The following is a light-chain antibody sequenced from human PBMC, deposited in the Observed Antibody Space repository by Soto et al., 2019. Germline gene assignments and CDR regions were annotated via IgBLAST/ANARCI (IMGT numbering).Light chain of an antibody. J-gene: IGKJ4*01. Sequence: EIVLTQSPATLSLSPGERATLPCRASQSVSSYLAWYQQKPGQAPRLLIYDASNRATGIPARFSGSGSGTDFTLTISSLEPEDFAVYYCQQRSKWPPLTFGGGTKVEIK. CDR1: QSVSSY. CDR3: QQRSKWPPLT. CDR2: DAS. V-gene: IGKV3-11*01.